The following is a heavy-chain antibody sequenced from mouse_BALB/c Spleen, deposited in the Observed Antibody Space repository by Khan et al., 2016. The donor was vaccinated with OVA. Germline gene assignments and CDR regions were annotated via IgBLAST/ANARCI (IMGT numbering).Heavy chain of an antibody. J-gene: IGHJ4*01. CDR2: MWSDGST. Sequence: QVQLQQSGPGLVAPSQSLSITCTISGFSLTNYGVHWVRQPPGKGLEWLVLMWSDGSTTYNSALKSRLTISKDNSKSQVFLKMNSLQTDDTAMYFGARQPYYHYNVMDYWGQGTSVTVSS. V-gene: IGHV2-6-1*01. D-gene: IGHD2-10*01. CDR1: GFSLTNYG. CDR3: ARQPYYHYNVMDY.